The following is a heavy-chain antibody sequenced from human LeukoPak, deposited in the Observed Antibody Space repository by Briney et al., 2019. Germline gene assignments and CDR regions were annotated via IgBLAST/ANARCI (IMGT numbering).Heavy chain of an antibody. J-gene: IGHJ3*02. CDR1: GGTFRSYT. CDR3: ARDPPAYYAFWSGYRRSPDVVDI. Sequence: SVKVSCKASGGTFRSYTISWVRQAPGQGLEWMGRIIPILGIANSAQKFQGRVTITADKSTSTAYMGLSSLRSENTAVYYCARDPPAYYAFWSGYRRSPDVVDIWGQGTMVTVSS. CDR2: IIPILGIA. D-gene: IGHD3-3*01. V-gene: IGHV1-69*04.